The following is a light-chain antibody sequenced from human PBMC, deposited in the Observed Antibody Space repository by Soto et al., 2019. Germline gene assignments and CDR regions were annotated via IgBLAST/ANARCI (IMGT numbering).Light chain of an antibody. J-gene: IGLJ2*01. Sequence: QSALTQPDSVSASPGQSGTLSCTGSSGDIGTYNYVSWYVQRPGRAPKLLIYEVSHRSSGVSDRFAGSKSANTAYLTIFGLQPEAEGVYYCSFSTSDIVFGGGTKVTVL. CDR2: EVS. CDR3: SFSTSDIV. V-gene: IGLV2-14*01. CDR1: SGDIGTYNY.